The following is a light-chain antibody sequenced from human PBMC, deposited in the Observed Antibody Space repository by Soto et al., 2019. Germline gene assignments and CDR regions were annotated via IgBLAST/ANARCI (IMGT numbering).Light chain of an antibody. J-gene: IGLJ3*02. CDR1: SSDVGGYTY. CDR2: DVT. CDR3: SSYTSSSTPLV. V-gene: IGLV2-14*01. Sequence: QSALTQPASVSGSPGQSSTISFTGTSSDVGGYTYVSWYQQHPGKAPKLMIYDVTNRPSGVSNRFSGSKSGNTASLTISGLQAEDEADYYCSSYTSSSTPLVFGGGTKVTVL.